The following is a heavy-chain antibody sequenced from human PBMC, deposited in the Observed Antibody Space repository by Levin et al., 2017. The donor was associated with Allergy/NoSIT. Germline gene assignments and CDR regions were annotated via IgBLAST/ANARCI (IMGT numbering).Heavy chain of an antibody. Sequence: SETLSLTCAVYGGSFSGYYWSWIRQPPGKGLEWIGEINHSGSTNYNPSLKSRVTISVDTSKNQFSLKLSSVTAADTAVYYCARSGRAGTGDYWGQGTLVTVSS. CDR2: INHSGST. CDR1: GGSFSGYY. V-gene: IGHV4-34*01. J-gene: IGHJ4*02. D-gene: IGHD6-19*01. CDR3: ARSGRAGTGDY.